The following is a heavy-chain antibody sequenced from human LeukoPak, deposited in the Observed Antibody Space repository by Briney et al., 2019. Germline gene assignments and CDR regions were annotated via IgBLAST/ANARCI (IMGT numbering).Heavy chain of an antibody. CDR2: ISVSGRAM. D-gene: IGHD3-22*01. Sequence: PGGSLRLSCTVSGFTFSNYEMNWVRQAPGKGLEWISYISVSGRAMYYADSVKGRFTISRDNAKNSLYLQINSLRVEDTAVYFCVRDGYYDSSGYYYAYYLDYWGQGTLVTVSS. CDR1: GFTFSNYE. J-gene: IGHJ4*02. V-gene: IGHV3-48*03. CDR3: VRDGYYDSSGYYYAYYLDY.